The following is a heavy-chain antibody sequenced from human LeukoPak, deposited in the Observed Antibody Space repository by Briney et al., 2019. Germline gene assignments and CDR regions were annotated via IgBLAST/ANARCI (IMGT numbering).Heavy chain of an antibody. V-gene: IGHV3-9*03. Sequence: GGSLRLSCAASGFTFDDYAMHWVRQAPGKGLEWVSGISWNSGSIGYADSVKGRFTISRDNAKNSLYLQMNSLRAEDMALYYCAKDIVSRRELRGYFDYRGQGTLVTVSS. D-gene: IGHD1-26*01. CDR3: AKDIVSRRELRGYFDY. J-gene: IGHJ4*02. CDR1: GFTFDDYA. CDR2: ISWNSGSI.